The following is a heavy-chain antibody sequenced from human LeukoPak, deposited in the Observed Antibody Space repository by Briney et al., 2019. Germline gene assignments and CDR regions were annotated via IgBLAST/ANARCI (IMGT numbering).Heavy chain of an antibody. CDR2: INPNTGDT. CDR3: ARGPRNAMVRGVTQTLVY. D-gene: IGHD3-10*01. J-gene: IGHJ4*02. CDR1: GFTFTGYY. Sequence: ASVTVSCKTSGFTFTGYYIHWMRQAPGQGPEWMGWINPNTGDTNYAQKIEGWVTMARDTSISTAYMELSSLRSDDTAVYYCARGPRNAMVRGVTQTLVYWGQGTLVTVSS. V-gene: IGHV1-2*04.